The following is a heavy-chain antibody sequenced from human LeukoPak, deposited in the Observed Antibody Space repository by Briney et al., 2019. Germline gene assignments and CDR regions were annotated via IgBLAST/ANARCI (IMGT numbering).Heavy chain of an antibody. Sequence: ASVKVSCKASGYTFTSYDINWVRQATGQGLEWMGWMNPNSGNTGYAQKFQGRVTMTRNTSISTAYMELSSLRSEDTAVYYCARLKYDILTGYPDYYYYYGMDVWGQGTTVTVSS. CDR2: MNPNSGNT. D-gene: IGHD3-9*01. J-gene: IGHJ6*02. CDR1: GYTFTSYD. CDR3: ARLKYDILTGYPDYYYYYGMDV. V-gene: IGHV1-8*01.